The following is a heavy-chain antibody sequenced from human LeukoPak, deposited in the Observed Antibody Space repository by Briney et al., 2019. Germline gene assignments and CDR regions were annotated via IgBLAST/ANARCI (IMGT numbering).Heavy chain of an antibody. Sequence: SGTLSLTCAVSGDSISNSNWWSWVRQPPGKGLEWIGYTFHTGSTNYNPSLKSRVTISVDKSKNQFSLRLISVTAADTAVYFCARVRVIDWGSSYFDYWGQGNLVTVSS. J-gene: IGHJ4*02. V-gene: IGHV4-4*02. D-gene: IGHD3-9*01. CDR2: TFHTGST. CDR3: ARVRVIDWGSSYFDY. CDR1: GDSISNSNW.